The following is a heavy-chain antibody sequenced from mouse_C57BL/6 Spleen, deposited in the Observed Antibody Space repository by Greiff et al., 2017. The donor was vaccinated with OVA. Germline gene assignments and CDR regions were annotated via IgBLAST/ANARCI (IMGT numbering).Heavy chain of an antibody. CDR3: ARGTTVVALDY. J-gene: IGHJ2*01. CDR1: GYTFTDYN. Sequence: EVQLQESGPELVKPGASVKMSCKASGYTFTDYNMHWVKQSHGKSLEWIGYINPNNGGTSYNQKFKGKATLTVNKSSSTAYMELRSLTSEDSAVYYCARGTTVVALDYWGQGTTLTVSS. D-gene: IGHD1-1*01. CDR2: INPNNGGT. V-gene: IGHV1-22*01.